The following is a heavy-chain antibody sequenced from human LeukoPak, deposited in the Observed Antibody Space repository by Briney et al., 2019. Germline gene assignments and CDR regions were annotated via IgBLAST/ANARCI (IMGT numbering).Heavy chain of an antibody. CDR3: AREEADYGGNSV. CDR1: AGSISSYSYY. D-gene: IGHD4-23*01. CDR2: IYYSGST. V-gene: IGHV4-39*07. J-gene: IGHJ4*02. Sequence: PSETLSLTCSVSAGSISSYSYYWGWIRQPPGKGLEWIGSIYYSGSTYYNPSLKSRVTISVDTSKNQFSLQLSSVTAADTAVYYCAREEADYGGNSVWGQGTLVTVSS.